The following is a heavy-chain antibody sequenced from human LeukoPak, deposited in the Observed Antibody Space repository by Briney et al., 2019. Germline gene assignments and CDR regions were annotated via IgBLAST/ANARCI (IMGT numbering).Heavy chain of an antibody. J-gene: IGHJ5*02. CDR1: GFSLSTSGVG. V-gene: IGHV2-5*01. Sequence: VSGPTLVNPTQTLTLTCTFSGFSLSTSGVGVGWIRQPPGKALEWLALIYWNDDKRYSPSLKSRLTITKDTSKNQVVLTMTNMDPVDTATYYCAHRRIAAAATNWFDPWGQGTLVTVSS. D-gene: IGHD6-13*01. CDR3: AHRRIAAAATNWFDP. CDR2: IYWNDDK.